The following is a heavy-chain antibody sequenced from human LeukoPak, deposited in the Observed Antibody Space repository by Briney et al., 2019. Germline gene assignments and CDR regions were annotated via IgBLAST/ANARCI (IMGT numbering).Heavy chain of an antibody. V-gene: IGHV4-4*07. CDR1: GGSISSYY. CDR2: IHTNGST. D-gene: IGHD3-10*01. CDR3: ARITMVRGGFRNYFYFYYMDV. J-gene: IGHJ6*03. Sequence: SETLSLTCSVSGGSISSYYWSWIRQPAGKGLEWIGRIHTNGSTNYNPPLKSRVTMSVDTSKNQLSLKLSSVTAADTAMYYCARITMVRGGFRNYFYFYYMDVWGKGTTVTISS.